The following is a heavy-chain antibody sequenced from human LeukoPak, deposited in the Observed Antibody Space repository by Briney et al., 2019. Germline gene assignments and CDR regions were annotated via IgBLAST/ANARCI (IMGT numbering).Heavy chain of an antibody. CDR2: ISYDGSNK. CDR3: ARDLTY. V-gene: IGHV3-30-3*01. D-gene: IGHD3-9*01. J-gene: IGHJ4*02. CDR1: GFTFSSYA. Sequence: PGGSLRLSCAASGFTFSSYAMHWVRQAPGKGLEWVGVISYDGSNKYYADSVKGRFTISRDNSKNTLYLQMNSLRAEDTAVYYCARDLTYWGQGTLVTVSS.